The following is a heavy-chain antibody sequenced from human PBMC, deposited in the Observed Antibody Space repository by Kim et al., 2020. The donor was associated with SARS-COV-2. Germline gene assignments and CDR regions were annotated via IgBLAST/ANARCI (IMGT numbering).Heavy chain of an antibody. D-gene: IGHD3-10*01. CDR3: ARMVRGVIDY. CDR1: GGSISSYY. Sequence: SETLSLTCTVSGGSISSYYWSWIRQPPGKGLEWIGYIYYSGSTNYNPSLKSRVTISVDTSKNQFSLKLSSVTAADTAVYYCARMVRGVIDYWGQGTLVTVSS. CDR2: IYYSGST. J-gene: IGHJ4*02. V-gene: IGHV4-59*01.